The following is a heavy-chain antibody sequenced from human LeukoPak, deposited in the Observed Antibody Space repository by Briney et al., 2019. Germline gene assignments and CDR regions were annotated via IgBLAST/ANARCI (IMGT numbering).Heavy chain of an antibody. J-gene: IGHJ5*02. D-gene: IGHD1-26*01. CDR2: INPNSGGT. CDR3: ARERSSGWFDP. Sequence: ASVKVSCTASGYTFTGYYMHWVRHPPRQGLELMGWINPNSGGTNYAQKFQGRVTMTRDTSISTAYMELSRLRSDDTAVYFCARERSSGWFDPWGQGTLVTVSS. V-gene: IGHV1-2*02. CDR1: GYTFTGYY.